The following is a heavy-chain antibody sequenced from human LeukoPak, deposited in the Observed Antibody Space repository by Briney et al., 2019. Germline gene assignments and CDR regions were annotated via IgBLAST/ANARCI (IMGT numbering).Heavy chain of an antibody. V-gene: IGHV4-39*01. D-gene: IGHD1-26*01. Sequence: SETLSLTCTVSGGSISSTNYYWGWIRQPPGKGLGWIGTIYYNGNTYYNPSLESRLTISVDTSKNQFSLKLTSVTAADTAVYYCARQTIRGSHPDYWGQGTLVTVSS. J-gene: IGHJ4*02. CDR2: IYYNGNT. CDR1: GGSISSTNYY. CDR3: ARQTIRGSHPDY.